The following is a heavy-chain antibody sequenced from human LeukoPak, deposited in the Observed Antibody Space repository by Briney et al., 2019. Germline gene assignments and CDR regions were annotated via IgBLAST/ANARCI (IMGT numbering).Heavy chain of an antibody. CDR1: GFTFSSYS. Sequence: GGSLRLSCAASGFTFSSYSMNWVRQAPGTGLEWVSSISSSSSYIYYADSVKSRFTISRDNAKNSLYLQMNSLRAEDTAVYYCARGGSTTRFDPWGQGTLVTVSS. V-gene: IGHV3-21*01. D-gene: IGHD1-26*01. J-gene: IGHJ5*02. CDR3: ARGGSTTRFDP. CDR2: ISSSSSYI.